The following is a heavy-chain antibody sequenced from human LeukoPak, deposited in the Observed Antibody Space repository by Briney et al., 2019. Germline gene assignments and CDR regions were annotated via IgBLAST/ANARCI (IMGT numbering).Heavy chain of an antibody. V-gene: IGHV4-31*03. CDR3: ARRTTIFGVAPTGYFDY. J-gene: IGHJ4*02. D-gene: IGHD3-3*01. CDR1: GGSISSGGYF. CDR2: IYYSGNT. Sequence: SQTLSLTCTVSGGSISSGGYFWSWIRQHPGKGLEWIGYIYYSGNTYYNPSLKSRVTISVDTSKNQFPLKLSSVTAADTAVYYCARRTTIFGVAPTGYFDYWGQGTLVTVSS.